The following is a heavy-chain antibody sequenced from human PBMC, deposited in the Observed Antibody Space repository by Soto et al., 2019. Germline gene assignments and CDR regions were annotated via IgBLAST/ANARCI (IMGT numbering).Heavy chain of an antibody. Sequence: EVQLVESGGGLVKPGGSLRLSCAASGFTFYNAWMNWVRQAPGKGLEWVGRIRSKTDGETTDYAAPLKGRFTISRDDSKNTVYLQTSSLKTEDTAVDYCTTDETMTRHAFDIWGQGTMVTVSS. D-gene: IGHD4-17*01. CDR1: GFTFYNAW. V-gene: IGHV3-15*07. CDR3: TTDETMTRHAFDI. CDR2: IRSKTDGETT. J-gene: IGHJ3*02.